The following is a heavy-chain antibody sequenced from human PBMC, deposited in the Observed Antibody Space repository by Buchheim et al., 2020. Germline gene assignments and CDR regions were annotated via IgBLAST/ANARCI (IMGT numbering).Heavy chain of an antibody. CDR2: MNPNSGNT. J-gene: IGHJ4*02. V-gene: IGHV1-8*02. Sequence: QVQLVQSGAEVKKPGASVKVSCKASGYTFTSYYMHWVRQAPGQGLEWMGWMNPNSGNTGYAQKFQGRVTMTRNTSISTAYMELSSLRSEDTAVYYCARGSGITMIVVGLWYFDYWGQGTL. CDR3: ARGSGITMIVVGLWYFDY. CDR1: GYTFTSYY. D-gene: IGHD3-22*01.